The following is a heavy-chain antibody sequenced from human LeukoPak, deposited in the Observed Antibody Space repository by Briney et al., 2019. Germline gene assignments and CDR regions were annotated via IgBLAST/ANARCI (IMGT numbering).Heavy chain of an antibody. Sequence: GGSLRLSCAASGFTFSSYSMNWVRQAPGKGLEWVSSISSSSSYIYYADSVKGRFTISRDNAKNSLYLQMNSLRAEDTAVYYCAREFRTPGYYYYGMDVWGQGTTVTVSS. V-gene: IGHV3-21*01. J-gene: IGHJ6*02. CDR3: AREFRTPGYYYYGMDV. D-gene: IGHD1-1*01. CDR1: GFTFSSYS. CDR2: ISSSSSYI.